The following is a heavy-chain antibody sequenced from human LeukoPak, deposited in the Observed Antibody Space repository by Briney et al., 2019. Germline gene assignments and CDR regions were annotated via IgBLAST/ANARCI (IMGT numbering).Heavy chain of an antibody. CDR2: IHSDGIGT. Sequence: GGSLRLSCAASGFTFSSYWMHWIRQAPGKGLVWVSRIHSDGIGTSYADSVRGRFTISRDNAKNTVYLQMNSLRAEDTAVYYCARDQGSLDYWGQGTLVTVSS. CDR3: ARDQGSLDY. J-gene: IGHJ4*02. CDR1: GFTFSSYW. V-gene: IGHV3-74*01.